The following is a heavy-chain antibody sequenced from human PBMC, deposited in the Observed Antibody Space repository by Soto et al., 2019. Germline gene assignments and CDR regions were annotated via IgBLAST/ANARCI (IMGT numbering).Heavy chain of an antibody. CDR3: VRKRNKAGARNWFDP. V-gene: IGHV1-69*01. CDR2: LIPLFGTP. CDR1: GGTFGSYS. J-gene: IGHJ5*02. Sequence: SVKVSCKASGGTFGSYSIYWGRQAPGQGLEWMGGLIPLFGTPKYAQKFQGRVTISAVESSTTAYMELSSLTSEDTALYFCVRKRNKAGARNWFDPWGQGTLVTVSS. D-gene: IGHD6-19*01.